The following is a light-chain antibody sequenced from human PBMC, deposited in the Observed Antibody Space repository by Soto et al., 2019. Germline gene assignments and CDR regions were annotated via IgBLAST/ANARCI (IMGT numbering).Light chain of an antibody. CDR2: GDN. V-gene: IGLV1-40*01. J-gene: IGLJ3*02. CDR3: QSYDSRLSAWV. CDR1: SSNIGAGYD. Sequence: QSVLTQPPSVSGVPGQRVTISCTGSSSNIGAGYDVHWYQQLPGTAPKLLIYGDNNRPSGVPDRFSGSKSGTSASLAITGLQAEDEADYYCQSYDSRLSAWVFGGGTKLTVL.